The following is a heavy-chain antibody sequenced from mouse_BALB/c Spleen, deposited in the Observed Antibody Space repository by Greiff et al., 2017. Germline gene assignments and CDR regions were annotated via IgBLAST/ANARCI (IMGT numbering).Heavy chain of an antibody. Sequence: EVKLQESGPGLVKPSQSLSLTCTVTGYSITSDYAWNWIRQFPGNKLEWMGYISYSGSTSYNPSLKSRISITRDTSKNQFFLQLNSVTTEDTATYYCARGYGNYPDYWGQGTTLTVSS. CDR3: ARGYGNYPDY. J-gene: IGHJ2*01. CDR1: GYSITSDYA. V-gene: IGHV3-2*02. CDR2: ISYSGST. D-gene: IGHD2-10*02.